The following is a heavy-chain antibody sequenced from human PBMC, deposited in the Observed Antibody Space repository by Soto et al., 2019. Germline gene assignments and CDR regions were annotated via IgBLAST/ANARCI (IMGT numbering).Heavy chain of an antibody. CDR2: IVVGSGNT. V-gene: IGHV1-58*01. D-gene: IGHD1-26*01. Sequence: SVKVSCKASGFSFTSSAVQWVRQARGQRLEWIGWIVVGSGNTNYAQKFQERVTITRDMSTSTAYMELSSLRSEDTAVYYCAADQRGATPLYYFDYWGQGTLVTVSS. J-gene: IGHJ4*02. CDR3: AADQRGATPLYYFDY. CDR1: GFSFTSSA.